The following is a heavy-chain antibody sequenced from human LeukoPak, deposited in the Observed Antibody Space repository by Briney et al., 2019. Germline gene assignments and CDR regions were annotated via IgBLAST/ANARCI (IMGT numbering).Heavy chain of an antibody. CDR2: CEPGDGET. CDR3: ATVVVTAPGEDYFDY. Sequence: ASAKISCKVSGYTLTTLSLIWVRQAPGKELQWMRGCEPGDGETIYAQKFQGRVTMTEDTSTDSADMELSSLRSEDTAVYYCATVVVTAPGEDYFDYWGQGTLVTVSS. D-gene: IGHD2-21*02. CDR1: GYTLTTLS. J-gene: IGHJ4*02. V-gene: IGHV1-24*01.